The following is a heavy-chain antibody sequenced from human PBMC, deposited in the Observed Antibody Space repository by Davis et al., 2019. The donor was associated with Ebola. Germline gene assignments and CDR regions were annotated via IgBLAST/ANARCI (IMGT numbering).Heavy chain of an antibody. D-gene: IGHD6-25*01. CDR1: GGSISSYY. J-gene: IGHJ6*02. Sequence: MPSETLSLTCTVSGGSISSYYWSWIRQPPGKGLEWIGYIYYSGSTNYNPSLKSRVTISVDTSKNQFSLKLSSVTAADTAVYYCARDRLSYYYGMGVWGQGTTVTVSS. CDR3: ARDRLSYYYGMGV. V-gene: IGHV4-59*01. CDR2: IYYSGST.